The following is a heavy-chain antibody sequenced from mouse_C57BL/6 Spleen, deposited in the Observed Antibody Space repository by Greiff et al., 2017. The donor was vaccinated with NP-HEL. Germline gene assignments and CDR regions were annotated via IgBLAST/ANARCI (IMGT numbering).Heavy chain of an antibody. D-gene: IGHD1-1*02. CDR2: ISSGGSYT. CDR3: ARHRDYGPFAY. CDR1: GFTFSSYG. Sequence: EVQVVESGGDLVNPGGSLKLSCAASGFTFSSYGMSWVRQTPDKRLEWVATISSGGSYTYYPDSVKGRFTIYRDNAKNTLYLQMISLKSEDTAMYYCARHRDYGPFAYWGQGTLVTVSA. V-gene: IGHV5-6*01. J-gene: IGHJ3*01.